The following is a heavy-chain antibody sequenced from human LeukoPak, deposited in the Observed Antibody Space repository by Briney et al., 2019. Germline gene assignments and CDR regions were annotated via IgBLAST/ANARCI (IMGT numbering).Heavy chain of an antibody. V-gene: IGHV3-23*01. D-gene: IGHD2-21*02. CDR3: TRGGGAFCGGDCYRNFDY. Sequence: GGSLRLSCAASGFIFNNYGLVWVRQAPGKGLEWVSAISNDGGGTTYADFVKGRFTISRDNSKNTLHLQMNSLRVEDTAVYYCTRGGGAFCGGDCYRNFDYWGQGALVTVSS. CDR1: GFIFNNYG. CDR2: ISNDGGGT. J-gene: IGHJ4*02.